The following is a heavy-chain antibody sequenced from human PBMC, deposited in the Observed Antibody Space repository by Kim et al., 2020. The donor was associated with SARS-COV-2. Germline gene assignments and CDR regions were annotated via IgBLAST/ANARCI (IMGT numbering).Heavy chain of an antibody. CDR1: GYTFTGYY. CDR2: INPNSGGT. Sequence: ASVKVSCKASGYTFTGYYMHWVRQAPGQGLEWMGWINPNSGGTNYAQKFQGRVTMTRDTSISTAYMELSRLRSDDTAVYYCARGSLWFGEDPTGFDPWGQGTLVTVSS. D-gene: IGHD3-10*01. J-gene: IGHJ5*02. CDR3: ARGSLWFGEDPTGFDP. V-gene: IGHV1-2*02.